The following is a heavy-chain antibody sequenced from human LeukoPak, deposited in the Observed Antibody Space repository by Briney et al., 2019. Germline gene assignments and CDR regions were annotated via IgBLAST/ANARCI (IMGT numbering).Heavy chain of an antibody. V-gene: IGHV1-18*04. CDR3: ARSSYDYGHWLGWAFDY. D-gene: IGHD4-17*01. Sequence: GASVKVSCKASGYTFTSYGISWVRQAPGQGLEWMGWISAYNGNTNYAQKLQGRVTMTTDTSTSTAYMELRSLRSDDTAVYYCARSSYDYGHWLGWAFDYWGQGTLVTVSS. CDR2: ISAYNGNT. J-gene: IGHJ4*02. CDR1: GYTFTSYG.